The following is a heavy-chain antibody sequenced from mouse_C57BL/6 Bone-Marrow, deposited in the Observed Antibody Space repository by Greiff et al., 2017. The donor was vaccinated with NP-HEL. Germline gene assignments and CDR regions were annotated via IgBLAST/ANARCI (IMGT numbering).Heavy chain of an antibody. J-gene: IGHJ3*01. Sequence: EVKLVEPGGGLGKPGGSLKLSCAASGFTFSSYAMSWVRQTPEKRLGWVATISDGGSYTYYPDNVKGRFTFSRDNAKNNLNLQMSHLKSEDTAIYYCARVTYYSGAYWGKGTLVTVSA. V-gene: IGHV5-4*03. CDR2: ISDGGSYT. CDR1: GFTFSSYA. CDR3: ARVTYYSGAY. D-gene: IGHD2-12*01.